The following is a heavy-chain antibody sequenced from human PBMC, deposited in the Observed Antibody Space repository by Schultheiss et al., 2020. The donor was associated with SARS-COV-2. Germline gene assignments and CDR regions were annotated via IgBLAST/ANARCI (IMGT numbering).Heavy chain of an antibody. Sequence: SETLSLTCAVYGGSFSGYYWSWIRQPPGKGLEWIGEINHSGSTNYNPSLKSRVTISVDTSKNQFSLRLTSVTAADTALYYCARAPTRITIHAFDIWGQGTMVTVSS. CDR1: GGSFSGYY. CDR2: INHSGST. J-gene: IGHJ3*02. V-gene: IGHV4-34*01. D-gene: IGHD3-10*01. CDR3: ARAPTRITIHAFDI.